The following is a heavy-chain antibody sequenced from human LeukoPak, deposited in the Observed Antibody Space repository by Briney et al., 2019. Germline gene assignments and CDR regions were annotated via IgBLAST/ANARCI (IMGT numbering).Heavy chain of an antibody. CDR1: GGSIRSYY. V-gene: IGHV4-59*12. J-gene: IGHJ5*02. Sequence: SETLSLTCTVSGGSIRSYYWSWIRQPPGKGLEWIGNIYYSGSTYYNPSLKSRVTISVDTSKNQFSLKLSSVTAADTAVYYCARDRLLWFGEPGWFDPWGQGTLVTVSS. D-gene: IGHD3-10*01. CDR2: IYYSGST. CDR3: ARDRLLWFGEPGWFDP.